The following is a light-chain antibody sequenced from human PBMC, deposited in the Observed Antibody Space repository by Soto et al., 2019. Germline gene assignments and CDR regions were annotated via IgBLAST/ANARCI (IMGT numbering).Light chain of an antibody. Sequence: QSALTQPASVSGSPGQSITISCTGTNSDIGTYIYVSWYQQHPGKAPKLLIYDVSNRPPGVSNRFSGSKSGNTASLTISGLQAEDEADYYCSSYTASRTKFGGGTKVTVL. V-gene: IGLV2-14*01. CDR1: NSDIGTYIY. CDR3: SSYTASRTK. CDR2: DVS. J-gene: IGLJ2*01.